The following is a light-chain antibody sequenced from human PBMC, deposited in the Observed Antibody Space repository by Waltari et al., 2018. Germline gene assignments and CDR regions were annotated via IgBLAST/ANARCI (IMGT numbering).Light chain of an antibody. CDR1: MSNSAINY. CDR2: LYS. CDR3: SALDDSLSAWV. Sequence: SVLSQPPAASGTPGQRVIIYCSGTMSNSAINYEYWYQQLPGMAPKLLINLYSQGPSGVPARFSGSKSGTSASLAISGLRSEDEADYYCSALDDSLSAWVFGGGTKLTVL. J-gene: IGLJ3*02. V-gene: IGLV1-47*01.